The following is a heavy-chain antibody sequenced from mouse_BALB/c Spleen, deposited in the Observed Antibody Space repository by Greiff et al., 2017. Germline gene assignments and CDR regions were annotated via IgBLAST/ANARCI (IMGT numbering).Heavy chain of an antibody. CDR3: ARYLYDY. CDR2: ISSGSSTI. CDR1: GFTFSSFG. D-gene: IGHD5-1*01. Sequence: EVTLVESGGGLVQPGGSRKLSCAASGFTFSSFGMHWVRQAPEKGLEWVAYISSGSSTIYYADTVKGRFTISRDNPKNTLFLQMTSLRSEDTAMYYCARYLYDYWGQGTTLTVSS. V-gene: IGHV5-17*02. J-gene: IGHJ2*01.